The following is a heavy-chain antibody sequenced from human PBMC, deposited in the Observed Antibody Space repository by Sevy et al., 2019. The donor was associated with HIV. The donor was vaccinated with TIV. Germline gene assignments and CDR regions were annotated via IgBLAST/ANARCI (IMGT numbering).Heavy chain of an antibody. CDR3: VKDREELTTFYYFDY. V-gene: IGHV3-64D*06. Sequence: GGSLRLSCSASGFTFSSYAMHWVRQAPGKGLEYVSATSSNGGSTYYADSVKGRFTISRDNSKNTLYLQMSSLRAEDTAVYYCVKDREELTTFYYFDYWGQGTLVTVSS. D-gene: IGHD1-26*01. J-gene: IGHJ4*02. CDR1: GFTFSSYA. CDR2: TSSNGGST.